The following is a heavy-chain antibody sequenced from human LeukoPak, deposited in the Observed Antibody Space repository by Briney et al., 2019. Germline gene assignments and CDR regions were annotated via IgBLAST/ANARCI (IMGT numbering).Heavy chain of an antibody. CDR3: ARASSWSGYYELGY. CDR2: IYYSGST. V-gene: IGHV4-59*01. J-gene: IGHJ4*02. Sequence: NASETLSLTCTVSGGSISSYYWSWIRQPPGKGLEWIGYIYYSGSTNYNPSLKSRVTISVDTSKNQFSLKLSSVTAADTVVYYCARASSWSGYYELGYWGQGTLVTVSS. D-gene: IGHD3-3*01. CDR1: GGSISSYY.